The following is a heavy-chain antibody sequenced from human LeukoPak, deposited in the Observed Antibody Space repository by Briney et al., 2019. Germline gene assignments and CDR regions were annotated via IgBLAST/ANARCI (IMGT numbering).Heavy chain of an antibody. J-gene: IGHJ6*03. V-gene: IGHV3-21*01. CDR3: ARASPHCSGGSCYPTYYYYMDV. CDR2: ISSSSSYI. D-gene: IGHD2-15*01. CDR1: GFTFSSYS. Sequence: GGSLRLSCAASGFTFSSYSMNWVRQAPGKGLEWVSSISSSSSYIYYADSVKGRFTISRDNAKNSLYLQMNSLRAEDTAAYYCARASPHCSGGSCYPTYYYYMDVWGKGTTVTVSS.